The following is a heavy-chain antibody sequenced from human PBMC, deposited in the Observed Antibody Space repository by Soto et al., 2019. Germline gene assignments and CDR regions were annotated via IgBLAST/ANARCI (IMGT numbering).Heavy chain of an antibody. J-gene: IGHJ6*02. CDR2: ISGSGRKT. D-gene: IGHD2-15*01. V-gene: IGHV3-23*01. Sequence: EVQLLESGGGLVQPGGSLRLSCAASGFTFSSHAMNWVRQAQGKGLEWVSGISGSGRKTYYADSVKGRFTIFRDTSQNPVSLQMNSLRVEDTALYYCAKDVAGAPFVIAVGSAPMDVWGQGTTVIVSS. CDR1: GFTFSSHA. CDR3: AKDVAGAPFVIAVGSAPMDV.